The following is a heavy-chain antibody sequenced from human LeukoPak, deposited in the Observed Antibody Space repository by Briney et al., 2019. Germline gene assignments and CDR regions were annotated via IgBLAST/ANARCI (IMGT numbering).Heavy chain of an antibody. D-gene: IGHD4-17*01. CDR3: ARDLVTVTKGFDI. J-gene: IGHJ3*02. Sequence: SETLSLTCAVSDDSFSSHYWTWIRQPPGKGLEWNGYISYIGSTKYNPYLKSRVTISIDTSKNQFSLKLSSVTAADTAVYYCARDLVTVTKGFDIWGQGTMVSVSS. CDR1: DDSFSSHY. CDR2: ISYIGST. V-gene: IGHV4-59*11.